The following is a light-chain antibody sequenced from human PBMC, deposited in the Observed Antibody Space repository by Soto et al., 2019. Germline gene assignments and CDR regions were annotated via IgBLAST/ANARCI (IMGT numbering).Light chain of an antibody. J-gene: IGKJ1*01. Sequence: EILRTQSPATLSVSPGERATLSCMASQSVFSSLAWYQQKPGQAPRLLSYGAATRATGIPARFSGSGSGTEFTLTISSLQSEDFAVYYCQQYHNWPAFGQGTKAEI. CDR1: QSVFSS. CDR2: GAA. CDR3: QQYHNWPA. V-gene: IGKV3-15*01.